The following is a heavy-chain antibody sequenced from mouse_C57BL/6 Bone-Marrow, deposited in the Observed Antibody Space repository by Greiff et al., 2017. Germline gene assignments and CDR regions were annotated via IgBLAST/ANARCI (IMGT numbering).Heavy chain of an antibody. CDR3: ARGLRGMRYFDV. J-gene: IGHJ1*03. D-gene: IGHD1-1*01. CDR2: IHPNSGST. V-gene: IGHV1-64*01. CDR1: GYTFTSYW. Sequence: QVQLQQSGAELVKPGASVKLSCKASGYTFTSYWMHWVKQRPGQGLEWIGMIHPNSGSTNYNEKFKSKATLTVDKSSSTAYMQLSNLTSEDSAVYYCARGLRGMRYFDVWGTGTTVTVSS.